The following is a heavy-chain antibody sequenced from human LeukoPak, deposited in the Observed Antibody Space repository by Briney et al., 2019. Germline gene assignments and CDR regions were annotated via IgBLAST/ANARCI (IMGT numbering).Heavy chain of an antibody. V-gene: IGHV4-59*01. CDR2: IDYSAST. Sequence: SETLSLTCTVSGGSISSYHWSWIRQPAGKGLEWIAYIDYSASTNYNPSLKSRVTISVDTSKNQFSLKLSSVTAADTAVYYCARDSRRELLHAFDIWGQGTMVTVSS. D-gene: IGHD1-26*01. CDR3: ARDSRRELLHAFDI. J-gene: IGHJ3*02. CDR1: GGSISSYH.